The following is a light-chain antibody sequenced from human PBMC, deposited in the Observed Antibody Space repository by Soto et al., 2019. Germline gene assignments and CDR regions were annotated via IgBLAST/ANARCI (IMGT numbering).Light chain of an antibody. V-gene: IGKV1-6*01. Sequence: AIQMTQSPSSLSATVGDRVSITCRASQGMRNDLAWYQEKPGKAPKLLIYAASTLQSGVPSRFSGSGSGTDFTLTISSLQPEDFATYYCLPDYNYPRTFGQGTKVEIK. CDR1: QGMRND. CDR3: LPDYNYPRT. J-gene: IGKJ1*01. CDR2: AAS.